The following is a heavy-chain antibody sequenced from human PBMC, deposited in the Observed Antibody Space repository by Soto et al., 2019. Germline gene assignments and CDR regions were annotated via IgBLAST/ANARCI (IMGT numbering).Heavy chain of an antibody. V-gene: IGHV3-73*01. CDR2: IRSKTNNYAT. Sequence: GGSLRLSCAASGLTFSDSAIHWVRQASGKGLEWVGRIRSKTNNYATTYAASVKGRFTISRDDSKNTAYLQMNSLKTEDTAVYYCTRPKNELRVYSYNGRDVWGQGTTVTVSS. J-gene: IGHJ6*02. D-gene: IGHD1-7*01. CDR1: GLTFSDSA. CDR3: TRPKNELRVYSYNGRDV.